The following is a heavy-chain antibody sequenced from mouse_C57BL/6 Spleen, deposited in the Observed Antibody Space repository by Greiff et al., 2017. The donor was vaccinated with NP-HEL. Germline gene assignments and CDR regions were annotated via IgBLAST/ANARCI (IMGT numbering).Heavy chain of an antibody. J-gene: IGHJ1*03. CDR3: ESPVHYGVYFGV. Sequence: VQLQQSGAELVKPGASVKISCKASGYAFSSYWMNWVKQRPGKGLEWIGQIYPGDGDTNYNGKFKGKATLTADKSSSPAYMPHSSLTSEDSAVYFCESPVHYGVYFGVWGTGTTVTVSS. CDR1: GYAFSSYW. CDR2: IYPGDGDT. V-gene: IGHV1-80*01. D-gene: IGHD1-1*01.